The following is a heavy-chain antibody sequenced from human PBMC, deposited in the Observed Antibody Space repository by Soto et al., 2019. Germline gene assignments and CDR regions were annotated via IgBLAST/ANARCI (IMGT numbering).Heavy chain of an antibody. Sequence: GGSLRLSCGASGFAFRTAWMNWVRQAPGKGLEWVGHVKDSGATDYAAPVKGRFIISRDDSKNTVYLQMTSLRTEDSAIYYCAADTPGFGQGEFEYWGQGALVTV. D-gene: IGHD3-3*01. CDR3: AADTPGFGQGEFEY. CDR1: GFAFRTAW. CDR2: VKDSGAT. V-gene: IGHV3-15*01. J-gene: IGHJ4*02.